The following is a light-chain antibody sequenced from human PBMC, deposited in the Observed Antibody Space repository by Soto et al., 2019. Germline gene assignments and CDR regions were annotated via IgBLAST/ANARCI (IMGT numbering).Light chain of an antibody. V-gene: IGKV3-15*01. CDR3: QQYNNWLT. CDR1: QNVFNN. Sequence: EIVVTQSPVTLSVSPGERATLSCRASQNVFNNLAWYQQKPGQAPRLLIFAASTRATGIPARFSGSGSGTDFTLTINSLQSEDFGIYYCQQYNNWLTFGGGTKVEIK. J-gene: IGKJ4*01. CDR2: AAS.